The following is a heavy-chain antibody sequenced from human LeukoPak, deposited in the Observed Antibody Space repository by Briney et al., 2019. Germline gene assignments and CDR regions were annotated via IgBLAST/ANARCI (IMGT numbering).Heavy chain of an antibody. CDR3: ARDIDSRFDS. CDR1: GYIFTSNW. D-gene: IGHD3-22*01. V-gene: IGHV5-51*01. J-gene: IGHJ4*02. Sequence: NTGESLKISCKGSGYIFTSNWIGWVRQMPGKGLEWMGIIYPADSDTRYSPSFQGQVTISADTSINTAYLQWSSLKASDTAMYYCARDIDSRFDSWGQGTLVTVSS. CDR2: IYPADSDT.